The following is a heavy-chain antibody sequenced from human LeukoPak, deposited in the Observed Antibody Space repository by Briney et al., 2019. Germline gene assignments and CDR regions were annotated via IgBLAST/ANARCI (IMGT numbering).Heavy chain of an antibody. CDR2: IYYSGST. CDR1: GGSISSYY. CDR3: ARGQGARGDY. J-gene: IGHJ4*02. D-gene: IGHD3-16*01. Sequence: SETLSLTCTVSGGSISSYYWSWIRQPPGKGLEWIGYIYYSGSTNYNPSLKSRVTISVDTSKNQFSLRLSSVTAADTAVYYCARGQGARGDYWGQGTLVTVSS. V-gene: IGHV4-59*01.